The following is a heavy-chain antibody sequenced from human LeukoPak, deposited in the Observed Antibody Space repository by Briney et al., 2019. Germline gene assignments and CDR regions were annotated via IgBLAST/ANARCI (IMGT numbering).Heavy chain of an antibody. Sequence: PSETLSLTCTVSGGSISSYYWSWIRQPPGKGLEWIGYIYYSGSTNYNPSLKSRVTISVDTSKNQFSLKLSSVTAADTAVYYCARGGRVRVGSESTNWGQGTLVTVSS. J-gene: IGHJ4*02. V-gene: IGHV4-59*01. CDR2: IYYSGST. CDR1: GGSISSYY. CDR3: ARGGRVRVGSESTN. D-gene: IGHD1-26*01.